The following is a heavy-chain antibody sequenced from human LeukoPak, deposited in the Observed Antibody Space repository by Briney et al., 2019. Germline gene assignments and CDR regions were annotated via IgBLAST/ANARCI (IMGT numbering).Heavy chain of an antibody. D-gene: IGHD6-25*01. J-gene: IGHJ4*02. CDR3: AREGAAGLDY. CDR1: GGSISSSSYY. V-gene: IGHV4-39*07. CDR2: IYYSGST. Sequence: SETLSLTCTVSGGSISSSSYYWGWIRQPPGKGLEWIGSIYYSGSTYYNPSLKSRVTISVDRSKDQFSLKLSSVTAADTAVYYCAREGAAGLDYWGQGTLVTVSS.